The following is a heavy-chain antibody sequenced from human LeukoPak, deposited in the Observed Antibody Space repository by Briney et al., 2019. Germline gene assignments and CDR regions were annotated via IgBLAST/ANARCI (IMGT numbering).Heavy chain of an antibody. CDR2: IIPIFGTA. Sequence: SVKVSCKASGGTFSSYAISWVRQAPGQGLEWMGRIIPIFGTANYAQKFQGRVTITTDESTSTAYMELSSLRSEDTAVYYCARGNTRGYSYGYFDYWGQGTLVTVSS. J-gene: IGHJ4*02. D-gene: IGHD5-18*01. CDR3: ARGNTRGYSYGYFDY. V-gene: IGHV1-69*05. CDR1: GGTFSSYA.